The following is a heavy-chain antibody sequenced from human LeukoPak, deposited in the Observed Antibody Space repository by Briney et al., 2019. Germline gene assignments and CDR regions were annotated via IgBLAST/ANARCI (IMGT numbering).Heavy chain of an antibody. CDR1: GGFAFSSFV. V-gene: IGHV3-23*01. Sequence: GGSLRLSCAASGGFAFSSFVLSWVRQAPGKGLEWVSVISTSGDGTYYADSVKGRFTIPRDNSKNTLYLQMNSLRAEDTAVYYRANSRGNTVPYNWYDSWGQGTLVTVSS. CDR2: ISTSGDGT. CDR3: ANSRGNTVPYNWYDS. D-gene: IGHD2-2*01. J-gene: IGHJ5*01.